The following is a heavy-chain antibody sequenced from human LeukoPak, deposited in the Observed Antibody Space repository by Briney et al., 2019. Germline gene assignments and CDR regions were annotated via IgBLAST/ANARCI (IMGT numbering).Heavy chain of an antibody. J-gene: IGHJ4*02. D-gene: IGHD2-21*02. CDR3: TRDQSAYCGGDCPSGFDY. Sequence: GGSLRLSCTASGFTFGDYAMSWVRQAPGKGVEWVGFIRSKAYGGTTEYAASVKGRFTISRDDSKSIAYLQMNSLKTEDTAVYYCTRDQSAYCGGDCPSGFDYWGQGTLVTVSS. CDR1: GFTFGDYA. CDR2: IRSKAYGGTT. V-gene: IGHV3-49*04.